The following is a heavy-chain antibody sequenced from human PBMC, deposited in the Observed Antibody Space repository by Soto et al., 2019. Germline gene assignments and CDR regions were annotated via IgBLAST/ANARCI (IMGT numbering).Heavy chain of an antibody. CDR3: VRAGHVFDVHYYGMDL. V-gene: IGHV3-21*01. J-gene: IGHJ6*02. D-gene: IGHD3-10*01. CDR2: ISSSGTYI. Sequence: SGGSLRLSCEASVFTFNDYSMDWFRQAPEKGLEWVSSISSSGTYIYYADSVKGRFAISRDNANNVMYLQMDTLRAEDTAVYYCVRAGHVFDVHYYGMDLWGQGTTVTVSS. CDR1: VFTFNDYS.